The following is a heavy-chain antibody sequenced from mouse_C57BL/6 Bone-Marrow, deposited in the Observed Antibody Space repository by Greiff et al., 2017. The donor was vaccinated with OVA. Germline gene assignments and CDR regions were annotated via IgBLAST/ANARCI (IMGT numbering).Heavy chain of an antibody. CDR2: IDPEKVDT. Sequence: EVQLQQSGAELVRPGASVKLSCPASGFHIKADYMHWVKQRPEQGLEWIGWIDPEKVDTEYASKFQGKATITADTTSTTAYLQLSSLTSEDTAVYYCTTDYSLDYWGQGTTLTVSS. CDR3: TTDYSLDY. V-gene: IGHV14-4*01. CDR1: GFHIKADY. J-gene: IGHJ2*01. D-gene: IGHD2-12*01.